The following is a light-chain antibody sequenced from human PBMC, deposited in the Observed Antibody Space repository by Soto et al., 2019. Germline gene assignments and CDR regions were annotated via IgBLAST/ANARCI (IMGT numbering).Light chain of an antibody. Sequence: EIVMTQSPATLSVSPGERATLSCRASQSVFSSLAWYQQKPGQAPRLLIYGAATRATGIPARFSGRGSGTEFTLTISSLQSEDFAVYYCQQYHNWPAFGQGTKVEIK. CDR3: QQYHNWPA. CDR2: GAA. CDR1: QSVFSS. V-gene: IGKV3-15*01. J-gene: IGKJ1*01.